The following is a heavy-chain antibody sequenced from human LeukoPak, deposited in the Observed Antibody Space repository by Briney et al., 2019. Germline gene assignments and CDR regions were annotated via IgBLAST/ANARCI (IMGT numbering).Heavy chain of an antibody. V-gene: IGHV3-30*19. CDR1: GFTFSDYG. D-gene: IGHD3-9*01. CDR2: ISYDGTNK. Sequence: GGSPRLSCAASGFTFSDYGIHWVRQAPGKGLEWAAVISYDGTNKYYADSVKGRLTISRDNSKKLYLQMNSLRPEDTAVYYCARESPSSSWDSLTGYYNRGAFDIWGQGTMVTVSS. J-gene: IGHJ3*02. CDR3: ARESPSSSWDSLTGYYNRGAFDI.